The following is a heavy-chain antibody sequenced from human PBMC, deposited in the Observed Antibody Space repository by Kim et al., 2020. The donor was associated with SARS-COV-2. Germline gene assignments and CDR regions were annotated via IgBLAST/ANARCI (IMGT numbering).Heavy chain of an antibody. D-gene: IGHD3-10*01. V-gene: IGHV4-59*01. CDR1: GGSISSYY. CDR3: ASVSPSYGSGSYYKQTARGYYGMDV. Sequence: SETLSLTCTVSGGSISSYYWSWIRQPPGKGLEWIGYIYYSGSTNYNPSLKSRVTISVDTSKNQFSLKLSSVTAADTAVYYCASVSPSYGSGSYYKQTARGYYGMDVWGQGTTVTVSS. CDR2: IYYSGST. J-gene: IGHJ6*02.